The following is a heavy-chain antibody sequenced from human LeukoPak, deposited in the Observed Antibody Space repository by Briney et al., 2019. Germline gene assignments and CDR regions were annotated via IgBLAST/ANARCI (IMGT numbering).Heavy chain of an antibody. CDR3: AAYYYDSSGYYYVGYFDY. V-gene: IGHV4-39*07. J-gene: IGHJ4*02. D-gene: IGHD3-22*01. Sequence: SETLSLTCTVSGGSISSSSYYWGWIRQSPGKGLEWIGSIYYSGNTNYNPSLKSRVTISVDTSKNQFSLKLSSVTAADTAVYYCAAYYYDSSGYYYVGYFDYWGQGTLVTVSS. CDR1: GGSISSSSYY. CDR2: IYYSGNT.